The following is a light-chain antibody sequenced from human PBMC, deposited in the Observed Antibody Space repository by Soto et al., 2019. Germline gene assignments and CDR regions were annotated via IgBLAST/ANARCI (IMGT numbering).Light chain of an antibody. Sequence: DIQMTQSPSSVSASVGDRVTITCRASQGISSWLGWYQQKPGQAPKLLIFAASSLQSGVPPRFSGSESGTEFTLTISSLQPDDFATYYCQQYNSFPWTFGQGTKVDIK. CDR1: QGISSW. CDR3: QQYNSFPWT. CDR2: AAS. V-gene: IGKV1-12*01. J-gene: IGKJ1*01.